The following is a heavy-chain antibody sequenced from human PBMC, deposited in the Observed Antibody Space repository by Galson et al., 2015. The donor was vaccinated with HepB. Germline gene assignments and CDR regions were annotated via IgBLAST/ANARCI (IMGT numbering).Heavy chain of an antibody. J-gene: IGHJ4*02. CDR3: VRTYYDFWSGYLFDY. CDR2: ISSSSSTI. V-gene: IGHV3-48*01. Sequence: SLRLSCAASGFTFSSYSMNWVRQAPGKGLEWVSYISSSSSTIYYADSVKGRFTISRDNAKNSLYLQMNSLRAEDTAVYYCVRTYYDFWSGYLFDYWGQGTLVTVSS. D-gene: IGHD3-3*01. CDR1: GFTFSSYS.